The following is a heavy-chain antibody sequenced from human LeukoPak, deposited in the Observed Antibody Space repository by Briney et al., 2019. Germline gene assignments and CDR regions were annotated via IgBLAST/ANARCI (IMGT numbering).Heavy chain of an antibody. V-gene: IGHV3-11*05. Sequence: PGGSLRLSCAASGFTLSDYYMSWLRQAPVKGLEWVSYISSSSSYTDYADSVKGRFTISRDNAKNSLYLQMNSLRAEDTAVYYCARDYYASGGNDYWGQGTLVTVSS. CDR1: GFTLSDYY. D-gene: IGHD3-10*01. CDR3: ARDYYASGGNDY. J-gene: IGHJ4*02. CDR2: ISSSSSYT.